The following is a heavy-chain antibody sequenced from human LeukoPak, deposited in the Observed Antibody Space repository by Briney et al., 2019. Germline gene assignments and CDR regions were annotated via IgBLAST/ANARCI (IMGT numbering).Heavy chain of an antibody. J-gene: IGHJ4*02. V-gene: IGHV3-66*01. Sequence: GGSLRLSCAASSITFSTSTMTWVRQAPGKGLEWVSVIYSGGSTYYADSVKGRFTISRDNSKNTLHLQMNSLRAEDTAVYYCAKEAVAGTLDHWGQGTLVTVSS. D-gene: IGHD6-19*01. CDR2: IYSGGST. CDR3: AKEAVAGTLDH. CDR1: SITFSTST.